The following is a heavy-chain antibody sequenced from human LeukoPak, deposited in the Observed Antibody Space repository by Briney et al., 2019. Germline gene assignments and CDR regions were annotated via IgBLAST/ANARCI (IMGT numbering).Heavy chain of an antibody. J-gene: IGHJ4*02. CDR3: ARGTRARGGSFDY. CDR1: GGSFSGYY. V-gene: IGHV4-59*01. CDR2: IYYSGST. D-gene: IGHD2-15*01. Sequence: SETLSLTCAVYGGSFSGYYWSWIRQPPGKGLEWIGYIYYSGSTNYNPSLKSRVTISVDTSKNQFSLKLSSVTAADTAVYYCARGTRARGGSFDYWGQGTLVTVSS.